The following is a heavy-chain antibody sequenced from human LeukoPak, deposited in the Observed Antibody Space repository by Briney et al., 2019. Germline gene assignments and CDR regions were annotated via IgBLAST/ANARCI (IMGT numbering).Heavy chain of an antibody. CDR2: ISWNSGSI. CDR3: AKAGAVPTPSDLWFGELLQYYFDY. J-gene: IGHJ4*02. V-gene: IGHV3-9*01. D-gene: IGHD3-10*01. CDR1: GFTFDDYA. Sequence: GGSLRLSCAASGFTFDDYAMHWVRHAPGKGLEWVSGISWNSGSIGYADSVKGRFTISRDNSKNTLYLQMNSLRAEDTAVYYCAKAGAVPTPSDLWFGELLQYYFDYWGQGTLVTVSS.